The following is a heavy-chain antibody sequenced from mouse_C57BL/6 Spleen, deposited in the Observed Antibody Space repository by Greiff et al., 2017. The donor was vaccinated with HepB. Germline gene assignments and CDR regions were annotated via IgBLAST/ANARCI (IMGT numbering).Heavy chain of an antibody. V-gene: IGHV1-50*01. CDR1: GYTFTSYW. D-gene: IGHD3-1*01. J-gene: IGHJ4*01. CDR3: ARGGLEAYYYAMDY. CDR2: IDPSDSYT. Sequence: QVQLKQPGAELVKPGASVKLSCKASGYTFTSYWMQWVKQRPGQGLEWIGEIDPSDSYTNYNQKFKGKATLTVDTSSSTAYMQLSSLTSEDSAVYYCARGGLEAYYYAMDYWGQGTSVTVSS.